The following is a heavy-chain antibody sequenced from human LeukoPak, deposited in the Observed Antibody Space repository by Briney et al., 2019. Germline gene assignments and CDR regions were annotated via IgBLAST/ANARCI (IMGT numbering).Heavy chain of an antibody. V-gene: IGHV1-69*01. D-gene: IGHD3-9*01. CDR1: GGTFSGYA. CDR3: ALRYFDWLSRSRVYYYYGMDV. CDR2: IIPIFGTA. Sequence: AASVTVSCKASGGTFSGYAISWVRQAPGQGLEWMGGIIPIFGTANYAQKFQGRVTITADESTSTAYMELSSLRSEDTAVYYCALRYFDWLSRSRVYYYYGMDVWGKGTTVTVSS. J-gene: IGHJ6*04.